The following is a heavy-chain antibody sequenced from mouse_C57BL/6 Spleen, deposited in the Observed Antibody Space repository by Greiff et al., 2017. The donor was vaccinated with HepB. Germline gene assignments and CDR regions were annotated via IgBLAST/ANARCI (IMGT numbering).Heavy chain of an antibody. J-gene: IGHJ1*03. V-gene: IGHV1-82*01. Sequence: VKLMESGPELVKPGASVKISCKASGYAFSSSWMNWVKQRPGKGLEWIGRIYPGDGDTNYNGKFKGKATLTADKSSSTAYMQLSSLTSEDSAVYFCARYYGVWGTGTTVTVSS. CDR2: IYPGDGDT. CDR1: GYAFSSSW. CDR3: ARYYGV.